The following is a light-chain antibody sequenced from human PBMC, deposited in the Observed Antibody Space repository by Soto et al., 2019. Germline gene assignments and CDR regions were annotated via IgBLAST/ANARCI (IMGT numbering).Light chain of an antibody. V-gene: IGLV1-47*01. J-gene: IGLJ2*01. CDR3: AAWDDSLSGVV. Sequence: QSVLTQPPSASGTPGQRVTISCSGSSSNIGSNFIYWYQQLPGTAPKLLIDRNNQRPSGVPDRFSGSKSGTSASLAISGLRSEDEGDYPCAAWDDSLSGVVFGGGTKVTVL. CDR1: SSNIGSNF. CDR2: RNN.